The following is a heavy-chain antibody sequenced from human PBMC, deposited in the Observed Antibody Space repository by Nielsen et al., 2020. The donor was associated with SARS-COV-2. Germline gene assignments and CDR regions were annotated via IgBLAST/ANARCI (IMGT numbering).Heavy chain of an antibody. CDR2: ISYDGSNK. CDR1: GFTFSSYA. Sequence: GGSLRLSCAASGFTFSSYAMHWVRQAPGKGLEWVAVISYDGSNKYYADSVKGRFTISRDNSKNTLYLQMNSLRAEDTAVYYCARGHSSSALDYWGQGTLVTVSS. CDR3: ARGHSSSALDY. D-gene: IGHD6-6*01. V-gene: IGHV3-30-3*01. J-gene: IGHJ4*02.